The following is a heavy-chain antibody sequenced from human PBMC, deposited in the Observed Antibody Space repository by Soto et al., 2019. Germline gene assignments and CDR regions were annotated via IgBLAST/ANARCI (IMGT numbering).Heavy chain of an antibody. CDR3: VRAYNSGWPINPYYFDY. CDR1: GYTFTSYW. D-gene: IGHD6-19*01. CDR2: IFPRDSDT. J-gene: IGHJ4*02. Sequence: GESLKISFKASGYTFTSYWIGLVRQVPGKGLEWMGIIFPRDSDTIYSPSFQGQVTISADRSINTAYLQWSSLKASDTAIYYCVRAYNSGWPINPYYFDYWGQGKLVTVSS. V-gene: IGHV5-51*01.